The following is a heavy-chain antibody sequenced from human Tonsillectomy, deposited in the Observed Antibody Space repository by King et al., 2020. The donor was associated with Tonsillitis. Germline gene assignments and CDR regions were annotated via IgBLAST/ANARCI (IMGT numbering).Heavy chain of an antibody. CDR1: GTSIDSYY. CDR3: ARAKYYSGDFRH. V-gene: IGHV4-59*13. D-gene: IGHD3-10*01. J-gene: IGHJ4*02. Sequence: QLQESGPGLVKPSETLSLTCSVPGTSIDSYYWNWVRQAPGKGLEWIGNVYYTGSTTYNPSLQSRITISVDESKKHVSLTLTSVTPADTAVYYCARAKYYSGDFRHWGQGMLVTVSS. CDR2: VYYTGST.